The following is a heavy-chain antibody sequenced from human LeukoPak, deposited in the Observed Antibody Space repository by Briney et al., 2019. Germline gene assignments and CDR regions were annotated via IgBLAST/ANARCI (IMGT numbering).Heavy chain of an antibody. CDR1: GYSFTSYW. CDR3: ASLHCSSTSCYI. CDR2: IDPSDSYT. J-gene: IGHJ3*02. D-gene: IGHD2-2*01. Sequence: GEPLKISCKGSGYSFTSYWISWVRQMPGKGLEWMGRIDPSDSYTNYSPSFQGHVTISADKSISTAYLQWSSLKASDTAMYYCASLHCSSTSCYIWGQGTMVTVSS. V-gene: IGHV5-10-1*01.